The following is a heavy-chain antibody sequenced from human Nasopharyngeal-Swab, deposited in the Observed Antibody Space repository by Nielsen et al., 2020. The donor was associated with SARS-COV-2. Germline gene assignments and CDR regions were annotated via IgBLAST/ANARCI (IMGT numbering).Heavy chain of an antibody. J-gene: IGHJ6*03. Sequence: SETLSLTCAVYGGSFSGYYWSWIRQPPGKGLEWIGEINHSGSTNYNPSLKSRVTISVDTSKNQFSLKLSSVTAADTAVYYCARGYNGWYYYYYYMDVWGKGTTVTVSS. CDR1: GGSFSGYY. CDR2: INHSGST. V-gene: IGHV4-34*01. CDR3: ARGYNGWYYYYYYMDV. D-gene: IGHD1-1*01.